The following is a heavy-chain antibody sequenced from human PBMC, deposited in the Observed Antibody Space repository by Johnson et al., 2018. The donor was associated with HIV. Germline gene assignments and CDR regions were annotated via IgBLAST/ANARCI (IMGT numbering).Heavy chain of an antibody. CDR1: GFTFSSYA. CDR3: ARDYREANAFDI. Sequence: QEQLVESGGGVVQPGRSLRLSCAASGFTFSSYAMHWVRQAPGKGLEWVAVISYDGSNKYYADSVKGRFTISRDNYKNTLYLQMNSLRAEDTAVYYCARDYREANAFDIWGQGTMVTVSS. J-gene: IGHJ3*02. D-gene: IGHD1-26*01. CDR2: ISYDGSNK. V-gene: IGHV3-30-3*01.